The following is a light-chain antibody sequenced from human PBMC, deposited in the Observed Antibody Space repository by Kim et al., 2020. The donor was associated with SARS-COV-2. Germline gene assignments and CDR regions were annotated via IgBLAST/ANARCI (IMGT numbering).Light chain of an antibody. V-gene: IGKV3-11*01. CDR1: QSVSRH. J-gene: IGKJ1*01. CDR3: EQRSNWPPWT. Sequence: EVVLTQSPGTLSLSPGERATLSRRASQSVSRHLAWYQQKPGQAPRLLIYDASNRATGIPARFSGSGSGTDFTLTISSLEPEDFAVYYCEQRSNWPPWTFGQGTKVDIK. CDR2: DAS.